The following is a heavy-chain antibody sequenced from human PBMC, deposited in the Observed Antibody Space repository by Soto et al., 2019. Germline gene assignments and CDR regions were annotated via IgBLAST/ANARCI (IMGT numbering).Heavy chain of an antibody. D-gene: IGHD4-17*01. CDR2: ITGSGSDT. CDR1: GFTFNNYA. Sequence: PGGSLRLSCAASGFTFNNYAMGWVRQAPGKGLEWVSAITGSGSDTYYLDSVKGRFTISRDNSKNTLFLQVNSLRADDTAVYYCESFVEGYGDYWFDPWGQGTLVTVSS. V-gene: IGHV3-23*01. J-gene: IGHJ5*02. CDR3: ESFVEGYGDYWFDP.